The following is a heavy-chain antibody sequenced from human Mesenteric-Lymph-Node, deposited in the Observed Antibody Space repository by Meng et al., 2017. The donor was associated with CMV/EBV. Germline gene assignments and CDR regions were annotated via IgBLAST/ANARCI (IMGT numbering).Heavy chain of an antibody. CDR3: ARVRCSSGSCFYFDY. J-gene: IGHJ4*02. D-gene: IGHD2-15*01. CDR2: VQHTGIA. CDR1: GASISGSDW. Sequence: SETLSLTCDVSGASISGSDWWTWVRQPPGKGLEWIGEVQHTGIANYDPSLRGRVTILVDKSKNQFSLKVVSVTAADTAFYYCARVRCSSGSCFYFDYWGQGTLVTVSS. V-gene: IGHV4-4*02.